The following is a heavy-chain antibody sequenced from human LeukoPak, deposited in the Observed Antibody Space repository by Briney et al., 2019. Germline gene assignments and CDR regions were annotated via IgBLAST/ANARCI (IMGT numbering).Heavy chain of an antibody. CDR1: GYTFTSYD. J-gene: IGHJ6*03. CDR3: ASSPFYYYYMDV. CDR2: MNPNSGNT. V-gene: IGHV1-8*01. Sequence: ASVKVSCKASGYTFTSYDINWVRQATGQGLEWMGWMNPNSGNTGYAQKFQGRVTVTRNTSISTAYMELSSLRSEDTAVYYCASSPFYYYYMDVWGKGTTVTVSS.